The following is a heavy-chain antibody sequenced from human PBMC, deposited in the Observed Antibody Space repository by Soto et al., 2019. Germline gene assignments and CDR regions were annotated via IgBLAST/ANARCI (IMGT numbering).Heavy chain of an antibody. D-gene: IGHD5-12*01. Sequence: GGSLRLSCAASGFTFDDYAMHWVRQAPGKGLEWVSGISWNSGSIGYADSGKGRFTIYRDNAKNSLYLQMNSLRAEDAALYYCAKDSNRRDGYNYAFDIWGQGTMVTVSS. CDR1: GFTFDDYA. CDR2: ISWNSGSI. J-gene: IGHJ3*02. V-gene: IGHV3-9*01. CDR3: AKDSNRRDGYNYAFDI.